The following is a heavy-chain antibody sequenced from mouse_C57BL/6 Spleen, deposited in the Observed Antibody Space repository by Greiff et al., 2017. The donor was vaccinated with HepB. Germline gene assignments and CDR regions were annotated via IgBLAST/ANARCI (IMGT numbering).Heavy chain of an antibody. J-gene: IGHJ4*01. CDR2: ISSGSSTI. CDR3: ARKRSYAMDY. Sequence: EVKLVESGGGLVKPGGSLKLSCAASGFTFSDYGMHWVRQAPEKGLEWVAYISSGSSTIYYADTVKGRFTISRDNAKNTLVLQMTSLRSEDTAMYYCARKRSYAMDYWGQGTSVTVSS. V-gene: IGHV5-17*01. CDR1: GFTFSDYG.